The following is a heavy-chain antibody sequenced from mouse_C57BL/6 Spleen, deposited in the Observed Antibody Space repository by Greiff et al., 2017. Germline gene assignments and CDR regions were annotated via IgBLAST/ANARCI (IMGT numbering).Heavy chain of an antibody. Sequence: VQLQQPGAELVKPGASVKLSCKASGYTFTSYWMHWVKQRPGRGLEWIRRIDPNSGGPKYNEKFKSKATLTVDKPASTAYMQLSSLTSEDSAVYYWARGHTTVVATYFDDWGQGTTLTVSS. CDR1: GYTFTSYW. CDR2: IDPNSGGP. V-gene: IGHV1-72*01. CDR3: ARGHTTVVATYFDD. D-gene: IGHD1-1*01. J-gene: IGHJ2*01.